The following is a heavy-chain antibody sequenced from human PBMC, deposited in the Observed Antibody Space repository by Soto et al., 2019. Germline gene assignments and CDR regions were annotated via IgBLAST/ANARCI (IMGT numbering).Heavy chain of an antibody. CDR3: AKDMGGYCSSTSCSGYDY. J-gene: IGHJ4*02. Sequence: GGSLRLSCAASGFTFDDYAMHWVRQAPGKGLEWVSGISWNSGSIGYADSVKGRFTISRDNAKNSLYLQMNSLRAEDTALYYCAKDMGGYCSSTSCSGYDYWGQGTLVTVSS. V-gene: IGHV3-9*01. CDR1: GFTFDDYA. D-gene: IGHD2-2*01. CDR2: ISWNSGSI.